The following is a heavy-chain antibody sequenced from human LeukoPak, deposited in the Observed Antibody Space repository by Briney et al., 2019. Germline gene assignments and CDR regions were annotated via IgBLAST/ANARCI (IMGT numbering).Heavy chain of an antibody. CDR2: IYTSGST. D-gene: IGHD4-11*01. CDR3: ARDSTVTTFNYMDV. J-gene: IGHJ6*03. CDR1: GGSIRSYY. V-gene: IGHV4-4*07. Sequence: SETLSLTCTVSGGSIRSYYWSWIRQPAGKGLEWIGRIYTSGSTSYNPSLKSRVTISLDKSKNQFALKLSSVTAADTAVYYCARDSTVTTFNYMDVWGKGTTVTVSS.